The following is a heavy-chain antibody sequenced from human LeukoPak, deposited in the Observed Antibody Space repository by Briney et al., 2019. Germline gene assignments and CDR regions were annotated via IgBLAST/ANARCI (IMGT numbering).Heavy chain of an antibody. J-gene: IGHJ5*02. D-gene: IGHD3-22*01. CDR2: IYYSGTI. Sequence: SETLSLTCTVSGGSISSYYWSWIRQPPGKGLEWIGYIYYSGTINYNPSLKSRVTISVDTSKKQFSLKLSSVTAADTAVYYCAREKIGYYDGSGRGWFDPWGQGTLVTVSS. CDR1: GGSISSYY. CDR3: AREKIGYYDGSGRGWFDP. V-gene: IGHV4-59*12.